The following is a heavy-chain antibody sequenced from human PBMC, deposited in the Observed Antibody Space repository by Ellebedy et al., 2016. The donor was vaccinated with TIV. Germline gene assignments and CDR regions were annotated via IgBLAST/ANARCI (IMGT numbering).Heavy chain of an antibody. CDR3: ARSPGLGTGH. CDR2: INPNSGGT. Sequence: AASVKVSCKASGYTFTGYYMHWVRQAPGQGLEWMGWINPNSGGTKYAQKFQGRVTMTRDTSITTVYMELSRLRSDDTAMFYCARSPGLGTGHWGQGTLVTVSS. V-gene: IGHV1-2*02. CDR1: GYTFTGYY. J-gene: IGHJ4*02. D-gene: IGHD2-8*02.